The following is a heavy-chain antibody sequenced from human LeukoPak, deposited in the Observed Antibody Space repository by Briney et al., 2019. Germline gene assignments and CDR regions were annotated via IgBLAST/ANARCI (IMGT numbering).Heavy chain of an antibody. V-gene: IGHV4-4*07. Sequence: SETLSLTCTVSGGSISTYYWSWIRQPAAQGLEWIGRIYTSGSTNYNPSLKSRVTMSLDTSKIQFSLKLSAVTAADTAVYYCARDRGYGDYAYYFDYWGQGTLVTISS. J-gene: IGHJ4*02. CDR1: GGSISTYY. CDR2: IYTSGST. CDR3: ARDRGYGDYAYYFDY. D-gene: IGHD4-17*01.